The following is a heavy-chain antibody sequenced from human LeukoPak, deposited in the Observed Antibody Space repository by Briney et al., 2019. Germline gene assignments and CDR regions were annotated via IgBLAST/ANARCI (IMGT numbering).Heavy chain of an antibody. J-gene: IGHJ4*02. Sequence: VASVKVSCKASGYTFTNYGFTWVRQAPGQGLEWMGWINTNTGNPTYAQGFTGHFVFSLDTSVSTAYLQINSLATEDTAIYYCARSNNDGDYLGVGFDYWGQGALVTVSS. V-gene: IGHV7-4-1*02. CDR2: INTNTGNP. D-gene: IGHD4-17*01. CDR1: GYTFTNYG. CDR3: ARSNNDGDYLGVGFDY.